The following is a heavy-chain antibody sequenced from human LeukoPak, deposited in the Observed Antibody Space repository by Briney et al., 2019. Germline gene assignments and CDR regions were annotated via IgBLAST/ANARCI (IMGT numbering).Heavy chain of an antibody. Sequence: GGSLRLSCAASGFTFSDYYMSWIRQAPGKGLEWVSYISSSGSTIYYADSVKGRFTISRDNAKNSLYLQMNSLRAEDTAVYYCAKGRGSTPRQLAFDYWGQGTLVTVSS. CDR1: GFTFSDYY. CDR2: ISSSGSTI. D-gene: IGHD6-13*01. J-gene: IGHJ4*02. CDR3: AKGRGSTPRQLAFDY. V-gene: IGHV3-11*01.